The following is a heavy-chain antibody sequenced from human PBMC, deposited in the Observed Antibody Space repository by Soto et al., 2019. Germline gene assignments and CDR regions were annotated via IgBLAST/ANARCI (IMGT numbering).Heavy chain of an antibody. CDR2: INAGNGNT. V-gene: IGHV1-3*01. J-gene: IGHJ5*02. CDR3: ARAFTVPPLPDWFDP. D-gene: IGHD4-17*01. Sequence: ASVKVSCKASGYTFTSYAMHWVRQAPGQRLEWMGWINAGNGNTKYSQKFQGRVTITRDTSASTAYMELSSLRSEDTAVYYCARAFTVPPLPDWFDPWGTGTLGTVSS. CDR1: GYTFTSYA.